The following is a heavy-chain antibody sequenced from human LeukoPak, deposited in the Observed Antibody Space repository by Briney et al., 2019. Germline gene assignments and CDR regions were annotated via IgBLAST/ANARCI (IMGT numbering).Heavy chain of an antibody. CDR1: GGTFSSYT. Sequence: GASVKVPCKASGGTFSSYTISWVRQAPGQGLEWMGRIIPILGIANYAQKFQGRVTITADKSTSTAYMELSSLRSEDTAVYYCARDMGIIAAAAAFYYWGQGTLVTVSS. J-gene: IGHJ4*02. CDR2: IIPILGIA. D-gene: IGHD6-13*01. CDR3: ARDMGIIAAAAAFYY. V-gene: IGHV1-69*04.